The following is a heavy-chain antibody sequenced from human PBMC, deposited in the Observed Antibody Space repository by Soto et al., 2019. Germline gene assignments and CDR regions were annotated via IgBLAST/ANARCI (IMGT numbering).Heavy chain of an antibody. CDR1: GFTFSSYG. J-gene: IGHJ4*02. V-gene: IGHV3-33*01. D-gene: IGHD3-22*01. CDR2: IWYDGSNK. CDR3: ARDPYYYDSSGYLAIDY. Sequence: GGSLRLSCASSGFTFSSYGMHWVRQAPGKGLEWVAVIWYDGSNKYYADSVKGRFTISRDNSKNTLYLQMNSLRAEDTAVYYCARDPYYYDSSGYLAIDYWGQGTLVTVSS.